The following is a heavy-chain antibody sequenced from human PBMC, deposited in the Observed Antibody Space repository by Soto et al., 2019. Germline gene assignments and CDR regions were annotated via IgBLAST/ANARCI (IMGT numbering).Heavy chain of an antibody. CDR2: IYYSGSA. CDR1: GGSINSGDFY. J-gene: IGHJ6*02. D-gene: IGHD3-10*01. V-gene: IGHV4-30-4*01. Sequence: QVQLQESGPGLVKPSQTLSLTCTVSGGSINSGDFYWSWIRQPPGKGLEWIGYIYYSGSAYYNPSLKSRTTISVDTSKNQFSLNLSSVTAADTAVYYCVRDSQLLWFGVLPAGMDVWGQGTTVTVSS. CDR3: VRDSQLLWFGVLPAGMDV.